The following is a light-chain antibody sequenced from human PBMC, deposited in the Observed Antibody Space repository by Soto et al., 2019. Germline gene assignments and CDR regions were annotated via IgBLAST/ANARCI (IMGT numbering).Light chain of an antibody. Sequence: EIVLTQSPATLSLSPGERATLSCRASQSVSSYLAWYQQKPGQAPRLLIYDASNRATGIPARFSGSGSGTDFTRTISSREPEDFAVYYCKNRSNWPPSITFGQGTRLEIK. V-gene: IGKV3-11*01. CDR1: QSVSSY. CDR3: KNRSNWPPSIT. CDR2: DAS. J-gene: IGKJ5*01.